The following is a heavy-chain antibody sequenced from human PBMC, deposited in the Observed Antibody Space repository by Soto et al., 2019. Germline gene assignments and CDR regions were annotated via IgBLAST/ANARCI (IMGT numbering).Heavy chain of an antibody. CDR2: IYSDGIT. V-gene: IGHV3-53*01. D-gene: IGHD2-2*02. Sequence: GGSLRLSCAASGFTVSSNYMSWVRQAPGKGLECVSVIYSDGITYYADSVKGRFTISRDNSKNALYLQMNSLRAEDTAVYYCARDILRGYYYYYGMDVWGQGTTVTVSS. J-gene: IGHJ6*02. CDR3: ARDILRGYYYYYGMDV. CDR1: GFTVSSNY.